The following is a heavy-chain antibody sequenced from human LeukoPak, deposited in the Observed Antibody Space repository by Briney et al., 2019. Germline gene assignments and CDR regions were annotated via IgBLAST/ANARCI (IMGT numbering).Heavy chain of an antibody. CDR3: ARMYYYDSSGYYEGYDY. D-gene: IGHD3-22*01. J-gene: IGHJ4*02. Sequence: GGSLRLSCAASGFTFSDYYMSWIRQAPGKGLESVSYISSSGSTIYYADSVKGRFTISRDNAKNSLYLQMNSLRAEDTAVYYCARMYYYDSSGYYEGYDYWGPGTLVTVSS. CDR1: GFTFSDYY. V-gene: IGHV3-11*01. CDR2: ISSSGSTI.